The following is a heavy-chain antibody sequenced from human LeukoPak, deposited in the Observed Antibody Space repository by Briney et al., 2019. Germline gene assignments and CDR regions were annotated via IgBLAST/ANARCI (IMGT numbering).Heavy chain of an antibody. CDR2: ISSSSSYI. CDR3: ARVIVFRGYMDV. D-gene: IGHD1-26*01. CDR1: GFTFSSYN. J-gene: IGHJ6*03. Sequence: PGGSLRLSCAASGFTFSSYNMNWVRQAPGKGLEWVSSISSSSSYIYYADSVKGRFTISRDNAKNSLYLQMNSLRAEDTAVYYCARVIVFRGYMDVWGQGTTVTVSS. V-gene: IGHV3-21*01.